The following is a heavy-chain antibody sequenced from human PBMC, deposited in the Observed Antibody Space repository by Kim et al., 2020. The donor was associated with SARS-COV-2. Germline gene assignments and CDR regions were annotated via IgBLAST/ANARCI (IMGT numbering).Heavy chain of an antibody. J-gene: IGHJ4*02. V-gene: IGHV5-10-1*01. CDR3: ARRSRSGSILDY. D-gene: IGHD6-13*01. Sequence: NCSPSFQGHVTISADKSISTAYLQWSSLKASDTAMYYCARRSRSGSILDYWGQGTLVTVSS.